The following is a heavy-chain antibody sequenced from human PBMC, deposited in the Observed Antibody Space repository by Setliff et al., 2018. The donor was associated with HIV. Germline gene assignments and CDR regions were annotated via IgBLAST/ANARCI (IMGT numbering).Heavy chain of an antibody. CDR1: EYSFTNNW. J-gene: IGHJ4*02. D-gene: IGHD1-26*01. Sequence: GESLKISCKGSEYSFTNNWIGWVRQMPGKGLEWMGIIYPGDSDIRYTPSFQGQVTISADKAISTAYLQWSSLKASDTGMYYCARAGREGGSYWTFDYWGQGSLVTVPQ. CDR2: IYPGDSDI. V-gene: IGHV5-51*01. CDR3: ARAGREGGSYWTFDY.